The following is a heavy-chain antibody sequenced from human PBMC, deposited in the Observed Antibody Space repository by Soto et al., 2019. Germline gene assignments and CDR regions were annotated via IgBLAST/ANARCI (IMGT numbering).Heavy chain of an antibody. Sequence: SETLSLTCTVSGGSISSYYWSWIRQPPGKGLEWIGYIYYSGSTNYNPSLKSRVTISVDTSKNQFSLKLSSVTAADTAVYYCARGGQQLVLPSSYWGQGTLVTVSS. CDR2: IYYSGST. D-gene: IGHD6-13*01. J-gene: IGHJ4*02. CDR3: ARGGQQLVLPSSY. V-gene: IGHV4-59*01. CDR1: GGSISSYY.